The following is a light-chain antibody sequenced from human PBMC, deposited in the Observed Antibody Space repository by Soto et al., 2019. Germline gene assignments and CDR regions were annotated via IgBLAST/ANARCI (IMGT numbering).Light chain of an antibody. CDR3: QKYDTSPLT. Sequence: DIQVTQSPSSLSASLGDRVSITCRASRDISNYLAWYQQKPGQVPRLLISGASTLHSGVPSLFSGSWSGTDFTLTITSLQPEDIATYFCQKYDTSPLTFGGGTKVEI. CDR1: RDISNY. CDR2: GAS. V-gene: IGKV1-27*01. J-gene: IGKJ4*01.